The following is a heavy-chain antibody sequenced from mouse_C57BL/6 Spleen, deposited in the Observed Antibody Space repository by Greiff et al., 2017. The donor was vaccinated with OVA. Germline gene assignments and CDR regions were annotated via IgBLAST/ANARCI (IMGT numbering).Heavy chain of an antibody. CDR3: AKGSPYYFDY. CDR1: GFTFSDYG. CDR2: ISSGSSTI. J-gene: IGHJ2*01. Sequence: EVQLQESGGGLVKPGGSLKLSCAASGFTFSDYGMHWVRQAPEKGLEWVAYISSGSSTIYYADTVKGRFTISRDNAKNTLFLQMTSLRSEDTAMYYCAKGSPYYFDYWGQGTTLTVSS. V-gene: IGHV5-17*01. D-gene: IGHD1-1*02.